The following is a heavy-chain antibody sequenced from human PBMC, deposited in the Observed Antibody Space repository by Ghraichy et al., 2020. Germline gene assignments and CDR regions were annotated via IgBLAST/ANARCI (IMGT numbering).Heavy chain of an antibody. CDR2: ISSSSSYI. CDR1: GFTFSSYS. CDR3: ARAQARYCSGGSCYSREDYGMDV. J-gene: IGHJ6*02. V-gene: IGHV3-21*01. Sequence: GGSLRLSCAASGFTFSSYSMNWVRQAPGKGLEWVSSISSSSSYIYYADSVKGRFTISRDNAKNSLYLQMNSLRAEDTAVYYCARAQARYCSGGSCYSREDYGMDVWGQGTTVTVSS. D-gene: IGHD2-15*01.